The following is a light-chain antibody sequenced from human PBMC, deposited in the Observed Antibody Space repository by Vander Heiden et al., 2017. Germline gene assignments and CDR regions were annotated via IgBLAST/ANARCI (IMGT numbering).Light chain of an antibody. CDR3: QQSYSTPLT. Sequence: SQLTQSPSSLSASVGDRVTLTCRASQSISYYLNWYQQKPGKAPKLLIYAASSLQTGVPSRFSGSGSGTDFTLTISSLQPEDFATYYCQQSYSTPLTFGGGTKVEIK. J-gene: IGKJ4*01. CDR1: QSISYY. CDR2: AAS. V-gene: IGKV1-39*01.